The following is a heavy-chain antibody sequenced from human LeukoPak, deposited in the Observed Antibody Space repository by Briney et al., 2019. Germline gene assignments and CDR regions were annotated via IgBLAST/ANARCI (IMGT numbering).Heavy chain of an antibody. Sequence: SQTLSLTCTASGGSISSGGYYWSWIRQHPGKGLEWIGYIYYSGSTYYNPSLKSRVTISVDTSKNQFSLKLSSVTAADTAVYNCARHMVRGYGYFDYWGQGTLVTVSS. CDR3: ARHMVRGYGYFDY. V-gene: IGHV4-31*03. J-gene: IGHJ4*02. CDR1: GGSISSGGYY. D-gene: IGHD3-10*01. CDR2: IYYSGST.